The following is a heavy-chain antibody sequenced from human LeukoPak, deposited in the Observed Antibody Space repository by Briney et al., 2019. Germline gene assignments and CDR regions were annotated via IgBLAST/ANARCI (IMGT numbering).Heavy chain of an antibody. V-gene: IGHV1-69*05. Sequence: SVKVSCKASGGTFSSYAISWVRQAPGQGLEWMGGIIPIFGTANYAQKFQGRVTITTDESTSTDYLELSRLRSEDTAVYYCASARMEDYYYYMDVWGKGTTVTVSS. D-gene: IGHD1-1*01. J-gene: IGHJ6*03. CDR1: GGTFSSYA. CDR2: IIPIFGTA. CDR3: ASARMEDYYYYMDV.